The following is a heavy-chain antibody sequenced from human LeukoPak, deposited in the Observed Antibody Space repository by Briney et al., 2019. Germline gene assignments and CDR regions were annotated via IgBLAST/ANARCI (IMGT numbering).Heavy chain of an antibody. Sequence: ASVKVSCKASGYTXAGFYMHWVRQAPGQGLEWMGWINPNSGGTNYAQKFQGRVTMTRDTSISTAYMELSRLRSDDTAVYFCARDLRLLGDLPPYWGQGTLVTVSS. CDR2: INPNSGGT. CDR1: GYTXAGFY. CDR3: ARDLRLLGDLPPY. J-gene: IGHJ4*02. D-gene: IGHD3-16*01. V-gene: IGHV1-2*02.